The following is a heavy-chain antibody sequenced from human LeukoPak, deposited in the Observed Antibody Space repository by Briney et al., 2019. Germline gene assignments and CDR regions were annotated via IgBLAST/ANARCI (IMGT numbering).Heavy chain of an antibody. CDR2: IYYSGST. V-gene: IGHV4-39*01. CDR3: ARHNITIFGVVITKHDAFDI. J-gene: IGHJ3*02. D-gene: IGHD3-3*01. CDR1: GGSISSSSYY. Sequence: SETLSLTCTVSGGSISSSSYYWGWIRQPPGKGLEWIGSIYYSGSTYYNPSLKSRVTISVDTSKNQFSLKLSSVTAADAAVYYCARHNITIFGVVITKHDAFDIWGQGTMVTVSS.